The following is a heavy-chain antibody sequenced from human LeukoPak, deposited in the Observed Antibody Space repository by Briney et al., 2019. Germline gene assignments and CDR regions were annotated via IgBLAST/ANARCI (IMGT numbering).Heavy chain of an antibody. J-gene: IGHJ4*02. CDR1: GFTFSSYS. D-gene: IGHD1-26*01. CDR2: ISSSSSYV. Sequence: GGSLRLSCAASGFTFSSYSMNWVRQAPGKGLEWVSSISSSSSYVYYADSVKGRFTISRDNAKNSLYLQMNSLRAEDTAVYYCARDSIVGATLVDYWGQGTLVTVSS. CDR3: ARDSIVGATLVDY. V-gene: IGHV3-21*01.